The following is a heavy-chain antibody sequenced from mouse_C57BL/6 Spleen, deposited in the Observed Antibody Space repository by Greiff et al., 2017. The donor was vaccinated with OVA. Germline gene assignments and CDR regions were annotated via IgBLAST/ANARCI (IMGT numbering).Heavy chain of an antibody. J-gene: IGHJ1*03. CDR1: GYTFTSSW. V-gene: IGHV1-72*01. D-gene: IGHD4-1*01. Sequence: VQLQQPGAELVKPGASVKLSCKASGYTFTSSWMHGVKQRPGRGLEWMGRIDPNGGGTKYNEKFKSKATLTVDKPSSTAYMQLSSLTSEDSAVYYCATPSWDEGDWYFDVWGTGTTVTVSS. CDR3: ATPSWDEGDWYFDV. CDR2: IDPNGGGT.